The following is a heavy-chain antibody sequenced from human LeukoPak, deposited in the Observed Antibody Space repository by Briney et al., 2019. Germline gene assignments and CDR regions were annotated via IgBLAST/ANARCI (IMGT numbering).Heavy chain of an antibody. J-gene: IGHJ4*02. Sequence: GGSLRLSCAVSGFTFSTYSMHWVRQAPGKGLEWVSYISYTSGTIYYADSVKGRFTISLDNAKNSLFLQMNSLRAEDTAVYYCAIDPNWGIHYWGQGVLVTVSS. D-gene: IGHD7-27*01. V-gene: IGHV3-48*01. CDR2: ISYTSGTI. CDR1: GFTFSTYS. CDR3: AIDPNWGIHY.